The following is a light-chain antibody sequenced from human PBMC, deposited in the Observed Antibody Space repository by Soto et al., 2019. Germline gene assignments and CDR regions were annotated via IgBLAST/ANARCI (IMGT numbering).Light chain of an antibody. CDR3: QTWGAGFSVV. CDR2: VNTDGSH. J-gene: IGLJ2*01. Sequence: QLVLTQSPSASASLGASVKLTCTLSSGHSSYAIAWHQQQPEKGPRYLMKVNTDGSHNKGDGIPVRFSGSSSGAERYLTISSLQSEDEADYYCQTWGAGFSVVFGGGTKLTVL. CDR1: SGHSSYA. V-gene: IGLV4-69*01.